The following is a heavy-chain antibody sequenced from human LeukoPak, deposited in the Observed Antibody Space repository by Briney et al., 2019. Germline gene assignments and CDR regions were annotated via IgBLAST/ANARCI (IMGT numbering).Heavy chain of an antibody. CDR2: INGDESTT. CDR3: AKDDYYGSGSYYYYYYGMDV. V-gene: IGHV3-74*01. CDR1: GFTFSNYW. Sequence: GGSLRLSCVASGFTFSNYWMHWVRQAPEKGLVWLSRINGDESTTDYADSVKGRFTISRDNSKNTLYLQMNSLRAEDTAVYYCAKDDYYGSGSYYYYYYGMDVWGKGTTVTVSS. J-gene: IGHJ6*04. D-gene: IGHD3-10*01.